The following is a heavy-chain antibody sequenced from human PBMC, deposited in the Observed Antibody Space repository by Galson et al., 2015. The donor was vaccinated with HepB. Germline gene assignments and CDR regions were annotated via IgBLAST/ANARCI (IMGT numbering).Heavy chain of an antibody. Sequence: SLRLSCAAPGFTVSSNYMSWVRQAPGKGLEWVSVIYSGGSTYYADSVKGRFTISRDNSKNTLYLQMNSLRAEDTAVYYCARRLLWFGEFDYGMDVWGQGTTVTVSS. CDR2: IYSGGST. J-gene: IGHJ6*02. D-gene: IGHD3-10*01. V-gene: IGHV3-53*01. CDR3: ARRLLWFGEFDYGMDV. CDR1: GFTVSSNY.